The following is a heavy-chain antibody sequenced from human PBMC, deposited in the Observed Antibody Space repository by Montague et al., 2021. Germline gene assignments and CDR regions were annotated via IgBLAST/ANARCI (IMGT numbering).Heavy chain of an antibody. CDR3: ARDRGAFDP. Sequence: SETRSLTCSVSGYSISGNHFWGWVRPPPGKGLEWIGRISPSGTTYYNPSLKSRVAISVDTSKNQFSLKLTSVIAADTAVYYCARDRGAFDPWGQGTLVTVSS. D-gene: IGHD1-26*01. J-gene: IGHJ5*02. CDR2: ISPSGTT. V-gene: IGHV4-38-2*02. CDR1: GYSISGNHF.